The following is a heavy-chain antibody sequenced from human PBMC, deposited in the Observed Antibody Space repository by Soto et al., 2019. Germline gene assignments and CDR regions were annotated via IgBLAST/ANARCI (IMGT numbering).Heavy chain of an antibody. CDR2: ISSSSSTI. D-gene: IGHD2-2*01. CDR1: GFTFSSYS. CDR3: ARGKGVVPAAMFYY. J-gene: IGHJ4*02. V-gene: IGHV3-48*01. Sequence: EVQLVESGGGLVQPGGSLRLSCAASGFTFSSYSMNWVRQAPGKGLEWVSYISSSSSTIYYADSVKGRFTISRDNAKNSLYLQMNSLRAEDTAVYYCARGKGVVPAAMFYYWGQGTLVTVSS.